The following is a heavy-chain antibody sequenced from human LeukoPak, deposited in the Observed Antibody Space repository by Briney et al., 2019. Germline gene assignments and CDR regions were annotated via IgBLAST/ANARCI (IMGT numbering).Heavy chain of an antibody. J-gene: IGHJ6*03. CDR3: AREDCSSTSCHGFMNV. D-gene: IGHD2-2*01. CDR2: IYYSGST. CDR1: GGSISSGDYY. Sequence: SETLSLTCTVSGGSISSGDYYWSWIRQPPGKGLEWIGYIYYSGSTYYNPSLKSRVTISVDTSKNQFSLKLRSVTAADTAVYYCAREDCSSTSCHGFMNVWGKGTTVTVSS. V-gene: IGHV4-30-4*08.